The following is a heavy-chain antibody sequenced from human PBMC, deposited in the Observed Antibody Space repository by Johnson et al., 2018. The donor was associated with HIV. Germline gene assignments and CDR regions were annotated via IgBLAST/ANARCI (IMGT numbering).Heavy chain of an antibody. D-gene: IGHD3-3*01. J-gene: IGHJ3*02. V-gene: IGHV3-11*01. CDR2: ISSSGSTI. CDR3: ARDRYYDFWSGYRTFDI. CDR1: GFTFSDYY. Sequence: QMLLVESGGGLVQPGGSLRLSCAASGFTFSDYYMSWIRQAPGKGLEWVSYISSSGSTIYYADSVKGRFTISRDNAKNSLYLQMNSLRAEDTAVYYCARDRYYDFWSGYRTFDIWGQGTMVTVSS.